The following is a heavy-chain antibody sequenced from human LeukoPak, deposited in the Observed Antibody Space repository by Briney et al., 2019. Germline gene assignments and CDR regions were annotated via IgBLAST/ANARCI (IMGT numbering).Heavy chain of an antibody. Sequence: GRSLRLSCAASGFTFDDYAMHWVRRAPGKGLEWVSGISWNSGSIGYADSVKGRFTISRDNAKNSLYLQMNSLRAEDTALYYCAKSRSEDYYDSSFDYWGQGTLVTVSS. D-gene: IGHD3-22*01. J-gene: IGHJ4*02. V-gene: IGHV3-9*01. CDR2: ISWNSGSI. CDR3: AKSRSEDYYDSSFDY. CDR1: GFTFDDYA.